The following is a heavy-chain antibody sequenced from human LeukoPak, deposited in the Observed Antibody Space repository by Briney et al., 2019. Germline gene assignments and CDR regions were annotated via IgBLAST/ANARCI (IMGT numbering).Heavy chain of an antibody. CDR3: AGGAHYDSSGYYFDY. D-gene: IGHD3-22*01. V-gene: IGHV3-21*01. J-gene: IGHJ4*02. CDR2: ISSSSSYI. CDR1: GFTFSSYS. Sequence: GGSLRLSCAASGFTFSSYSMNWVRQAPGKGLEWVSSISSSSSYIYYADSVKGRFTISRDNAKNSLYLQMNSLRAEDTAVYYCAGGAHYDSSGYYFDYWGQGTLVTVSS.